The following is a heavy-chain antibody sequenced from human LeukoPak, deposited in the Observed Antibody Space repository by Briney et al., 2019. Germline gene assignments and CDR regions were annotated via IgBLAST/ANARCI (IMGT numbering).Heavy chain of an antibody. CDR1: EYSFATYW. CDR2: IYPSDSDT. Sequence: GESLKISCQGSEYSFATYWIAWLRQMPGKGLEWMGIIYPSDSDTRYSPSFQGQVTISADKSIKTTYLQWSSLKASDTAMYYCARPLQGIVGATGFDYWGQGTLVTVSS. V-gene: IGHV5-51*01. J-gene: IGHJ4*02. D-gene: IGHD1-26*01. CDR3: ARPLQGIVGATGFDY.